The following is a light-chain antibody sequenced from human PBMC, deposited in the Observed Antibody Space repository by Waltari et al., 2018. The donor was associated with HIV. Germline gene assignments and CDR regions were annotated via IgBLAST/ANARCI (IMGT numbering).Light chain of an antibody. CDR3: CSYTSTTAFDV. CDR2: EVS. V-gene: IGLV2-14*01. CDR1: SSDIGGYNY. J-gene: IGLJ1*01. Sequence: QSALIQPASVSGSPGQSVTISCTATSSDIGGYNYVSWYQQHPGKAPKLIISEVSNRPSVVSDRFSGSKSGNTASLTISGLQAEDEADYYCCSYTSTTAFDVFGTGTRVSVL.